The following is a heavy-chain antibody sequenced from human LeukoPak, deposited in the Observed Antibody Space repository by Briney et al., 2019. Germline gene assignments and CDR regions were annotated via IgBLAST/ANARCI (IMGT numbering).Heavy chain of an antibody. D-gene: IGHD2-15*01. V-gene: IGHV3-30*02. Sequence: GKSLRLSCAASRFTFSNYGMHWVRQAPGKGLEWVTFIRYDGSNKYYADSVKGRFTISRDDSKNTLYLQMNSLRTEDTAVYYCAKAGRSGGSCYVYFDYWGQGTLVTVSS. CDR1: RFTFSNYG. CDR2: IRYDGSNK. CDR3: AKAGRSGGSCYVYFDY. J-gene: IGHJ4*02.